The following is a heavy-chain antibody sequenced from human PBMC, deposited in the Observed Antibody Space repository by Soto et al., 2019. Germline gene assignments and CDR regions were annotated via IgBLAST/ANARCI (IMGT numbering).Heavy chain of an antibody. CDR1: GDSISPYS. J-gene: IGHJ4*02. D-gene: IGHD5-12*01. Sequence: QVQLQESGPGLVKPSETLSLTCTVSGDSISPYSWSWIRQPPGKGLQWIGYISYIGHTNYNPSLTSLLNISLDTSNNQFSLSLTSVTAGDTVMYFCARHGSTVDKAVAFDYWGQGTLGTVSS. V-gene: IGHV4-59*08. CDR3: ARHGSTVDKAVAFDY. CDR2: ISYIGHT.